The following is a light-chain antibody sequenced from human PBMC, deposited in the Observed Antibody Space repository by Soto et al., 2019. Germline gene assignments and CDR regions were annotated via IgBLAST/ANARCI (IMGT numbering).Light chain of an antibody. J-gene: IGKJ3*01. CDR1: QGISNW. Sequence: IQMTKKKSFVSASVGDRVTITCRASQGISNWLAWYQQKPGKAPKLLIYATSNLQGGVPSRFGGSGSGTDFTLTIGSLQPEDSTTYYCQLRSSFPLTSGPLTKVDI. CDR3: QLRSSFPLT. CDR2: ATS. V-gene: IGKV1-12*01.